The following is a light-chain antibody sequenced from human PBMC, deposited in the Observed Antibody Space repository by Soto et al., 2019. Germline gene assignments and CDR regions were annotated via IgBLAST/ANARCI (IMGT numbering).Light chain of an antibody. CDR3: QSYDSSLSAVV. J-gene: IGLJ2*01. Sequence: QLVLTQPPSVSGAPGQRVTISCTGSSSNIGAGYDVHWYQQLPGTAPKLLIYGNSNRPSGVPDRFSGSKSGTSASLAITGLQAEDEADCYCQSYDSSLSAVVFGGGTKLTVL. CDR1: SSNIGAGYD. CDR2: GNS. V-gene: IGLV1-40*01.